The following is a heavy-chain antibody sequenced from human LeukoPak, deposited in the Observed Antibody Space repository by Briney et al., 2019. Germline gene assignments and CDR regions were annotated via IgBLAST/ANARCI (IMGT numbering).Heavy chain of an antibody. V-gene: IGHV3-30-3*01. CDR1: GFTFSSYA. CDR3: ARDGNYDIGPGED. D-gene: IGHD3-22*01. Sequence: PGGSLRLSCAASGFTFSSYAMHWVRQAPGKGLEWVAVISYDGSNKYYADSVKGRFTISRDNSKNTLYLQMNSLRAEDTAVYYCARDGNYDIGPGEDWGQGTLVTVSS. J-gene: IGHJ4*02. CDR2: ISYDGSNK.